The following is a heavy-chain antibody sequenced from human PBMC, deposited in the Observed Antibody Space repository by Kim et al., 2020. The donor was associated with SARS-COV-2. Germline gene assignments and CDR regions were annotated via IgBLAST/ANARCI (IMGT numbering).Heavy chain of an antibody. CDR3: ARGDGFVGWDYGGNPDDY. CDR2: ISYDGSNK. CDR1: GFTFSSYA. J-gene: IGHJ4*02. Sequence: GGSLRLSCAASGFTFSSYAMHWVRQAPGKGLEWVAVISYDGSNKYYADSVKGRFTISRDNSKNTLYLQMNSLRAEDTAVYYCARGDGFVGWDYGGNPDDYWGQGTLVTVSS. V-gene: IGHV3-30*04. D-gene: IGHD4-17*01.